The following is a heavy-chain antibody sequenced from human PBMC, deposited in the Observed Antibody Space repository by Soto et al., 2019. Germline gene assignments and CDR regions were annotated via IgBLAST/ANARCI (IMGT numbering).Heavy chain of an antibody. Sequence: GGSLRLSCAASGFTFSSYGMHWVRQAPGKGLEWVAVIWYDGSNKYYADSVKGRFTISRDNSKNTLYLQMNSLRAEDTAVYYCARGYSSGWYQGYFDYWGQGTLVTVSS. CDR3: ARGYSSGWYQGYFDY. D-gene: IGHD6-19*01. J-gene: IGHJ4*02. CDR1: GFTFSSYG. CDR2: IWYDGSNK. V-gene: IGHV3-33*01.